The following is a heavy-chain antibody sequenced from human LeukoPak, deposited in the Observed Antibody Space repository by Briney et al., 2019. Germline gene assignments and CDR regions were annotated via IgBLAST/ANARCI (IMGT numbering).Heavy chain of an antibody. D-gene: IGHD3-3*01. Sequence: PSETLSLTCTVSGGSISSYYWSWIRQPPGKGLEWIGYIYYSGSTNYNPSLKSRVTISVDTSKNQFSLKLSSVTAADTAVYYCARVTYYDFWSGYYRDYWGQGTLVTVSS. CDR1: GGSISSYY. V-gene: IGHV4-59*01. CDR2: IYYSGST. CDR3: ARVTYYDFWSGYYRDY. J-gene: IGHJ4*02.